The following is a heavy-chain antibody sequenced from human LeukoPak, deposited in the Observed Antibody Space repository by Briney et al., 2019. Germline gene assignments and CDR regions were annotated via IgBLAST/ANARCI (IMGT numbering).Heavy chain of an antibody. J-gene: IGHJ4*02. V-gene: IGHV4-39*07. CDR2: IYYSGST. CDR1: GGSISSSSYY. CDR3: ARGPATNPGFDY. Sequence: ASETLSLTCTVSGGSISSSSYYWGWIRQPPGKGLEWIGSIYYSGSTYYNPSLKSRVTISVDTSKNQFSLKLSSVTAADTAVYYCARGPATNPGFDYWGQGTLVTVSS.